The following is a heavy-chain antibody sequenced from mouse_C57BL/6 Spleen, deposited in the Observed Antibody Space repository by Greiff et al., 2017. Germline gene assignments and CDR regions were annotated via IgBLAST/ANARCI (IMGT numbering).Heavy chain of an antibody. CDR1: GYAFTNYL. CDR3: ARAPYYYVWYFDV. D-gene: IGHD1-1*01. Sequence: QVQLQQSGAELVRPGASVTVSCKASGYAFTNYLIEWVKQRPGQGLEWIGVINPGSGGTNYNEKFKGKATLTADKSSSTAYMQLSSLTSEDSAVYFCARAPYYYVWYFDVWGTGTTVTVSS. CDR2: INPGSGGT. J-gene: IGHJ1*03. V-gene: IGHV1-54*01.